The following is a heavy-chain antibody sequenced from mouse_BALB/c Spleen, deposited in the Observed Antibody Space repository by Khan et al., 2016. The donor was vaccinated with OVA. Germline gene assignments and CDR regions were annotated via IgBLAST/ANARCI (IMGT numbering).Heavy chain of an antibody. Sequence: QVQLKESGAGLVRPGVSVKISCKGSGYTFTDFAMHWVKQSHAKSLEWIGVISTYYGDATYNQNFKDKATMTVDTSSSTAYMELARLTSEDSGIFYCVRVIGNSRFAYWGQGTLVTVSA. CDR1: GYTFTDFA. CDR2: ISTYYGDA. D-gene: IGHD2-1*01. J-gene: IGHJ3*01. V-gene: IGHV1S137*01. CDR3: VRVIGNSRFAY.